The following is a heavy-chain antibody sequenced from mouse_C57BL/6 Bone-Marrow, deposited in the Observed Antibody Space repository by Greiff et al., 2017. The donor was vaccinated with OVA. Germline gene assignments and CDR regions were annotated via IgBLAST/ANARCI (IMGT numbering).Heavy chain of an antibody. CDR3: ARCHMSLYCSSSWFAY. CDR2: INPSSGYT. CDR1: GYTFTSYT. J-gene: IGHJ3*01. Sequence: VQLVESGAELARPGASVKMSCKASGYTFTSYTMHWVKQRPGQGLEWIGYINPSSGYTKYNQKFKDKATLTADKSSSTAYMQLSSLTSEDSAVYYCARCHMSLYCSSSWFAYWGQGTLVTVSA. V-gene: IGHV1-4*01. D-gene: IGHD1-1*01.